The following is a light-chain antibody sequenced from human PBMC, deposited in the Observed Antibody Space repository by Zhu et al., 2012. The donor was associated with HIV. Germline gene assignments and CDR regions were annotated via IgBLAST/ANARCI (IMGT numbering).Light chain of an antibody. Sequence: DIQMAQSPSSLSASVGDRVTITCRSSQSISSYLNWYQQKPGKAPNLLIYAASTLQSGVPSRFSGSGSGADFTLTISSLQPEDFATYYCQQSYKYPWTFGQRDQSGN. CDR1: QSISSY. V-gene: IGKV1-39*01. CDR2: AAS. CDR3: QQSYKYPWT. J-gene: IGKJ1*01.